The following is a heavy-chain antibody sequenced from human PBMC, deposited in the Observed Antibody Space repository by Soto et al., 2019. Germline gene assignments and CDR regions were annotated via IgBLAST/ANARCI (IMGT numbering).Heavy chain of an antibody. D-gene: IGHD6-19*01. V-gene: IGHV1-2*04. CDR3: ARDAAVAANWFDP. Sequence: GGSVKVSCKASGYTFTGYYIHWVRQAPGQGLEWMGWINPNSGGTNYAQKFQGWVTMTRDTSISTAYMELSRLRSDDTAVYYCARDAAVAANWFDPWGQGTLVTVPS. CDR1: GYTFTGYY. CDR2: INPNSGGT. J-gene: IGHJ5*02.